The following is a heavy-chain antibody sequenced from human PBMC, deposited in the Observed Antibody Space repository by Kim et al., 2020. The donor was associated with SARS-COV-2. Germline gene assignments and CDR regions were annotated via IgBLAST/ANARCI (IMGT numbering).Heavy chain of an antibody. J-gene: IGHJ4*02. Sequence: GGSLRLSCAASGFIVSSNHMTWVRQAPGKGLEWVSLIYNDGRTFYADAVEGRFTISSDSSKNTLYLQMNSLRADDTAADYCASDGTYRLEYWGQGTLIT. D-gene: IGHD1-26*01. CDR1: GFIVSSNH. CDR3: ASDGTYRLEY. CDR2: IYNDGRT. V-gene: IGHV3-53*01.